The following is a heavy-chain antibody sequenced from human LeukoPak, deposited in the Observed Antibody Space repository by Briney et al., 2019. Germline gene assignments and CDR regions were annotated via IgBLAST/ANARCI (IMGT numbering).Heavy chain of an antibody. CDR1: GYTFNNYW. V-gene: IGHV5-51*01. CDR2: LYPDGSAT. D-gene: IGHD1-26*01. CDR3: VRQGLQSGTYPAY. J-gene: IGHJ4*02. Sequence: GESLKISCKASGYTFNNYWLGWVRQLPGRGLEWMGMLYPDGSATTYHPSFEGRVTISADKSVTTAYLEWNSLKASDTALYYCVRQGLQSGTYPAYWGPGTLVTVSS.